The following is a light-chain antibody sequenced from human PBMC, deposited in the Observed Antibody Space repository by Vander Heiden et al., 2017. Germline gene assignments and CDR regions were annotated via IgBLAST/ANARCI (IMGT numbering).Light chain of an antibody. CDR1: RSILYSSNNLNY. CDR3: QQYISPPQT. Sequence: DIVMTQSPDSLAVSLGERATINCKSSRSILYSSNNLNYLAWYQQKPGQPPKLLIYWASTRESGVPDRFSGSGSGTDFTLTISSLQAEDVAVYYCQQYISPPQTFGPGTKVEIK. CDR2: WAS. V-gene: IGKV4-1*01. J-gene: IGKJ1*01.